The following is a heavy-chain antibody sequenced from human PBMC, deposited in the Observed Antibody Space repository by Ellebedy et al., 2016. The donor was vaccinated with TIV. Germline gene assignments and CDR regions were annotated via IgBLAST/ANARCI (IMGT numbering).Heavy chain of an antibody. CDR1: GYTFSSSK. V-gene: IGHV1-3*01. D-gene: IGHD3-16*01. CDR3: ARDWGWGGDY. Sequence: AASVKVSCKASGYTFSSSKMHWVRQAPGQRLEWMGGIKAGNGNTKHSQKFQGRVTLTRDTSASTAYMELSSLRSEDTAVYYCARDWGWGGDYWGQGTLVTVSS. CDR2: IKAGNGNT. J-gene: IGHJ4*02.